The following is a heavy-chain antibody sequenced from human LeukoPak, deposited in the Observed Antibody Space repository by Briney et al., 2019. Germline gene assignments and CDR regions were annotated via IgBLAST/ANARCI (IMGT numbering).Heavy chain of an antibody. CDR1: GYTFTSYG. V-gene: IGHV1-2*04. Sequence: ASVKVSCKTSGYTFTSYGISWVRQAPGQGLEWMGWINPNSGGTNYAQKFQGWVTMTRDTSISTAYMELSRLRSDDTAVYYCAREIRGAGGSYYGMDVWGQGTTVTVSS. D-gene: IGHD1-26*01. CDR3: AREIRGAGGSYYGMDV. CDR2: INPNSGGT. J-gene: IGHJ6*02.